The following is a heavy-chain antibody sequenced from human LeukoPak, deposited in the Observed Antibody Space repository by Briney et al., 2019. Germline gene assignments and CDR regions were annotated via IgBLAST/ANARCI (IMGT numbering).Heavy chain of an antibody. J-gene: IGHJ4*02. CDR3: AKAPHPYYDILTGYSDYFDY. D-gene: IGHD3-9*01. V-gene: IGHV3-48*03. CDR2: ISSSGSTI. Sequence: PGGSLRLSCAASGFTFSSYEMNWVRQAPGKGLEWVSYISSSGSTIYYADSVKGRFTISRDNAKNSLYLQMNSLRAEDTAVYYCAKAPHPYYDILTGYSDYFDYWGQGTLVTVSS. CDR1: GFTFSSYE.